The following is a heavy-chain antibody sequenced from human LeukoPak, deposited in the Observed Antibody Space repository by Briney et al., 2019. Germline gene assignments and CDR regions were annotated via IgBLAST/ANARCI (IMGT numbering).Heavy chain of an antibody. J-gene: IGHJ4*02. V-gene: IGHV1-2*02. CDR2: INPNSGGT. D-gene: IGHD5-24*01. CDR1: GYTFTGYY. CDR3: AREMRLQSDY. Sequence: ASVKVSCKASGYTFTGYYIHWVRQAPGQGLEWMGWINPNSGGTNYAQQFQGRVTMTRDTSISTAYMELSRLRSDDTAVYYCAREMRLQSDYWGQGTLVTVSP.